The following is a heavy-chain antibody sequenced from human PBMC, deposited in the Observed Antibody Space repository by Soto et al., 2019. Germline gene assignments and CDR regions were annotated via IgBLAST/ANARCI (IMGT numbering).Heavy chain of an antibody. V-gene: IGHV4-4*02. J-gene: IGHJ4*02. D-gene: IGHD6-13*01. CDR2: VYHSGST. CDR1: GAPISTNNW. CDR3: AVPGAGDFDY. Sequence: TLSVTYAGSGAPISTNNWWRWVRQPPGKGLEWIGEVYHSGSTNCNPSLKSRVTISIDKSKNQFSLRLTSMTAADTAVYYCAVPGAGDFDYWSQGTLVTVSS.